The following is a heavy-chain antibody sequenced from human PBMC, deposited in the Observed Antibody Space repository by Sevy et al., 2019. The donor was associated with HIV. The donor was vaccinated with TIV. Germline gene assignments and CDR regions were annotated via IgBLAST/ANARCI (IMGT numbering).Heavy chain of an antibody. D-gene: IGHD4-17*01. CDR2: ISSGSSYT. Sequence: GGSLRLSCAASGFTFSDYYMTWIRQSPGKGPQWISYISSGSSYTNYADSVKGRFTISRDNAKNSLYLEIHTLRPEDTAVYYCARSRSNYADYYFDYWGQGTVVTVSS. CDR3: ARSRSNYADYYFDY. J-gene: IGHJ4*02. V-gene: IGHV3-11*06. CDR1: GFTFSDYY.